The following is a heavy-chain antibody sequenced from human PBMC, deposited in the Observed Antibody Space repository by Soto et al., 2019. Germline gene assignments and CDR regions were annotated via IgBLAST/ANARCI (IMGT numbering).Heavy chain of an antibody. J-gene: IGHJ4*02. V-gene: IGHV4-34*01. Sequence: SETLSLTCAVYGGSFGGYYWSWIRQPPGKGLEWIGEINHSGSTNYNPSLKSRVTISVDTSKNQFSLKLSSVTAADTAVYYCASSVSGYSDYWGQGTLVTVSS. CDR3: ASSVSGYSDY. CDR2: INHSGST. D-gene: IGHD1-26*01. CDR1: GGSFGGYY.